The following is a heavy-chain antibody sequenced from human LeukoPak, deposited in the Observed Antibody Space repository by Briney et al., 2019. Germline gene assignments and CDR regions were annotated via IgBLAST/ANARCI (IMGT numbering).Heavy chain of an antibody. CDR3: AKDIAPVVGGAPHFDY. V-gene: IGHV3-30*02. CDR2: IRYDGSNK. Sequence: RGSPRLSRAASGFTFRDYMMHSVRQAPGKRLEWGAFIRYDGSNKYYADSVEGRFTISRDNSKNTLYLQMNSLRAEDTAVYYCAKDIAPVVGGAPHFDYWGEGTLVTVSS. D-gene: IGHD1-26*01. CDR1: GFTFRDYM. J-gene: IGHJ4*02.